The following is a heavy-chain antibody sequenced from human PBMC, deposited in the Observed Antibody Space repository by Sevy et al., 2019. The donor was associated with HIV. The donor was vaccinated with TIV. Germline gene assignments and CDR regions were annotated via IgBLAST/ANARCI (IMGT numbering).Heavy chain of an antibody. CDR2: INPSGGST. J-gene: IGHJ6*02. CDR3: ARSYCSSTSCYYGMDV. Sequence: ASVKVSCKASGYTFTSYYMHWVRQAPGQGLEWMGIINPSGGSTSYAQKFQGRVTMTRDTSTSTVYMELSSLRSEDTAVYYYARSYCSSTSCYYGMDVWGQGTTVTVSS. D-gene: IGHD2-2*01. CDR1: GYTFTSYY. V-gene: IGHV1-46*01.